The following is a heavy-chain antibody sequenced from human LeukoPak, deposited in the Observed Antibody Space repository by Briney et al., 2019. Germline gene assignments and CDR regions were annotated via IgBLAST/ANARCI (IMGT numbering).Heavy chain of an antibody. D-gene: IGHD3-22*01. CDR2: IKQDGSEK. CDR3: ARELIYDSSGYYSPYYYYMDV. V-gene: IGHV3-7*01. Sequence: GGSLRLSCAASGFTFSSYWMSWVRQAPGKGLEWVANIKQDGSEKYYVDSVKGRFTISRDNAKNSLYLQMNGLRAEDTAVYYCARELIYDSSGYYSPYYYYMDVWGKGTTVTVSS. J-gene: IGHJ6*03. CDR1: GFTFSSYW.